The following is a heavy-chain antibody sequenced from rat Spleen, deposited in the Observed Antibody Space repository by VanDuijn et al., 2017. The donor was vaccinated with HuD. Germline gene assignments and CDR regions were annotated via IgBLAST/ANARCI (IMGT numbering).Heavy chain of an antibody. D-gene: IGHD1-10*01. CDR3: ARDNSGYWYFDF. Sequence: EVQLQESGPGLVKPSQSLSLTCSVTGYSITSNFWGWIRKFPGNKMEWMGYISYSVSTSYNPSLKSRISITRDTSKNQFFLQLNSVNTEDTATYFCARDNSGYWYFDFWGPGTMVTVSS. CDR1: GYSITSNF. V-gene: IGHV3-1*01. CDR2: ISYSVST. J-gene: IGHJ1*01.